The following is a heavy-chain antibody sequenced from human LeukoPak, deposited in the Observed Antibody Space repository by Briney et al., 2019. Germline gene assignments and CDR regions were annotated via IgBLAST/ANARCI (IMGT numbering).Heavy chain of an antibody. CDR2: IGASGGST. D-gene: IGHD4-23*01. V-gene: IGHV3-23*01. J-gene: IGHJ4*02. CDR3: AKNWRPTQGGYSLVDY. Sequence: GGSLRLSCAASGFTFTGNGMSWVRQAPGKGLEWVSVIGASGGSTYYAGSVKGRFTISKDISKSTLYLQMSSLRAEDTAVYYCAKNWRPTQGGYSLVDYWGQGTLVTVSS. CDR1: GFTFTGNG.